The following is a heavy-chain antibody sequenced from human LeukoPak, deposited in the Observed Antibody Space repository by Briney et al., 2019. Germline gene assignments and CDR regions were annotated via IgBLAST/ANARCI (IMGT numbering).Heavy chain of an antibody. J-gene: IGHJ4*02. V-gene: IGHV4-34*01. CDR3: ARVSTVKAFDY. CDR1: GGSFSGYY. Sequence: SETLSLTCAVYGGSFSGYYWSWIRQPPGKGLEWIGEINHSGSTSYNPSLKSRVTISVDTSKNQFSLKLSSVTAADTAVYYCARVSTVKAFDYWGQGTLVTVSS. CDR2: INHSGST. D-gene: IGHD4-17*01.